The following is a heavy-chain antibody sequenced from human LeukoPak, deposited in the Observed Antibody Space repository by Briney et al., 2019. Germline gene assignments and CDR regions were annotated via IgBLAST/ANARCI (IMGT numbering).Heavy chain of an antibody. Sequence: PGGSLRLSCAASGFTFSRYEMNWVRQAPGKGLEWVAVISYDGSNKYYADSVKGRFTISRDNSKNTLYLQMNSLRAEDTAVYYCAKDSRGSHFDYWGQGTLVTVSS. J-gene: IGHJ4*02. CDR1: GFTFSRYE. D-gene: IGHD2-2*01. V-gene: IGHV3-30*18. CDR2: ISYDGSNK. CDR3: AKDSRGSHFDY.